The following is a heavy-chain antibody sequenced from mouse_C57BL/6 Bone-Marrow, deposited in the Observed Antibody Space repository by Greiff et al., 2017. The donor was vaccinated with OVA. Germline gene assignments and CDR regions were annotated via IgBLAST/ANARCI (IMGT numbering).Heavy chain of an antibody. Sequence: QVQLQQPGAELVKPGASVKVSCKASGYTFTSYWMHWVKQRPGQGLEWIGRIHPSDSDTNYNQKFKGKATLTVDKSSSTAYMQLSSLTSEDSAVYVCAIWDGDYGDYVWFAYWGQGTLVTVSA. CDR3: AIWDGDYGDYVWFAY. J-gene: IGHJ3*01. V-gene: IGHV1-74*01. CDR1: GYTFTSYW. CDR2: IHPSDSDT. D-gene: IGHD2-13*01.